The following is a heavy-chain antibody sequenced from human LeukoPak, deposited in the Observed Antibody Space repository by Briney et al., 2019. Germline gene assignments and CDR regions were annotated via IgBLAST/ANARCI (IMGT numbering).Heavy chain of an antibody. CDR1: GGSISSGGYY. V-gene: IGHV3-23*01. Sequence: LSLTCTVSGGSISSGGYYWSWIRQAPGKGLEWVSAIRGSGGGTYYADSVKGRFTISRDNSKNTLYLQMHSLRAEDTAVYYCAKTPENDDGSAWYYFDYWGQGTLVTVSS. CDR2: IRGSGGGT. J-gene: IGHJ4*02. D-gene: IGHD6-19*01. CDR3: AKTPENDDGSAWYYFDY.